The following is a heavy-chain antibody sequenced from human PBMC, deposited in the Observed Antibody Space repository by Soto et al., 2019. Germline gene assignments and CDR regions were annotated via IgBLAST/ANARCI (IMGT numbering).Heavy chain of an antibody. D-gene: IGHD5-18*01. J-gene: IGHJ4*02. CDR1: GFMFSAYW. CDR2: IHGDGGKI. Sequence: PGGSLRLYCAASGFMFSAYWMSWVRQAPGKGLEWVANIHGDGGKIYYVDSVKGRFTISRDNAKRSLYLQMKSLRAEDTAVYYCARDFYGGYTYGPGDYWGQGALVTVSS. CDR3: ARDFYGGYTYGPGDY. V-gene: IGHV3-7*01.